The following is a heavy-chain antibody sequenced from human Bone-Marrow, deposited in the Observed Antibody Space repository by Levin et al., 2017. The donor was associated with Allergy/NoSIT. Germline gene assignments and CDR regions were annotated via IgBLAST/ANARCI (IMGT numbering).Heavy chain of an antibody. CDR3: AHRLHPGDSLELGAFDI. J-gene: IGHJ3*02. CDR2: IYWDDDK. CDR1: GFSLSTSGVG. D-gene: IGHD7-27*01. V-gene: IGHV2-5*02. Sequence: SGPTLVKPTQTLTLTCTFSGFSLSTSGVGVGWIRQPPGKALEWLALIYWDDDKRYSPSLKSRLTITKDTSKNQVVLTMTNMDPVDTATYYCAHRLHPGDSLELGAFDIWGQGTMVTVSS.